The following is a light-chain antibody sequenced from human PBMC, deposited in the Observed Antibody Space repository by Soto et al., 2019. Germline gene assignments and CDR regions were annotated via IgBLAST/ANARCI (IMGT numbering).Light chain of an antibody. CDR3: KQYGNSPIT. V-gene: IGKV3-20*01. Sequence: EIVLTQSPGTLSLSPGERAALSCRASQSVSGTYLAWYQQKPGQAPRLLIYGASSRATGIPDRFSGGGSGTDFSLTISRLEPEDFAVYYCKQYGNSPITFGQGTRLEIK. CDR1: QSVSGTY. CDR2: GAS. J-gene: IGKJ5*01.